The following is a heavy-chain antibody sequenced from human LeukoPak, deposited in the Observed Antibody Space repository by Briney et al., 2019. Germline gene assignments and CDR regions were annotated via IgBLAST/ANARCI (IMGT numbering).Heavy chain of an antibody. CDR3: AKAAASSGWYADY. V-gene: IGHV3-23*01. J-gene: IGHJ4*02. CDR1: GFTFSSYA. CDR2: ISGSGGST. D-gene: IGHD6-19*01. Sequence: PGGSLRLSCAASGFTFSSYAMSWVRQAPGKGLEWVSAISGSGGSTYYADSVKGRFTISRDSSKNTLYLQMNSLRAENTAVYYCAKAAASSGWYADYWGQGTLVTVSS.